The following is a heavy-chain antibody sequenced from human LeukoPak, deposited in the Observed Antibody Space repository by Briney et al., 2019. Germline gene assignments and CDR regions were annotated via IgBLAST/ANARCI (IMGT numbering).Heavy chain of an antibody. V-gene: IGHV3-66*01. CDR3: ARAHATGYDYNN. J-gene: IGHJ4*02. Sequence: GGSLRLSCATSGFTVSSNDMTWVRQAPGKGLEWVSVIYTGGSTYYADSVKGRFTISRDNSKNTLFLQMSSLRAEDTALYYCARAHATGYDYNNWGQGTLVTVSS. CDR2: IYTGGST. CDR1: GFTVSSND. D-gene: IGHD5-12*01.